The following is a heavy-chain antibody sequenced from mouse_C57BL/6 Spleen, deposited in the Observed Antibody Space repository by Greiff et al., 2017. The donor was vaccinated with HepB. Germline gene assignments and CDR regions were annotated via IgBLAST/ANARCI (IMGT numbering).Heavy chain of an antibody. J-gene: IGHJ1*03. CDR3: TRWGNTVGEYFDV. V-gene: IGHV1-15*01. CDR2: IDPETGGT. D-gene: IGHD1-1*01. Sequence: VQLQQSGAELVRPGASVTLSCKASGYTFTDYEMHWVKQTPVHGLEWIGAIDPETGGTAYNQKFKGKAILTADKSSSTAYMELRSLTSEDAAVYCGTRWGNTVGEYFDVWGTGTTVTVSS. CDR1: GYTFTDYE.